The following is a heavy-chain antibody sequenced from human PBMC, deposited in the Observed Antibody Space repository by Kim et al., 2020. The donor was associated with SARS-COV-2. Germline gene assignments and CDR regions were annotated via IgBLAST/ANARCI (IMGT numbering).Heavy chain of an antibody. V-gene: IGHV4-4*02. Sequence: SETLSLTCAVSGGSISSSNWWSWVRQPPGKGLEWIGEIYHGGSTNYNPSLKSRVTISVDKSKNQFSLKLSSVTAADTAVYYCAREYSSSRSPHAFDIWGQGTMVTVSS. CDR1: GGSISSSNW. CDR3: AREYSSSRSPHAFDI. D-gene: IGHD6-13*01. CDR2: IYHGGST. J-gene: IGHJ3*02.